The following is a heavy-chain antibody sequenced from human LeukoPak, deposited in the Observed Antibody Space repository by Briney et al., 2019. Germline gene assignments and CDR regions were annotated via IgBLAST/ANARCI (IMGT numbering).Heavy chain of an antibody. CDR3: ARAYGDYRRYYYCGMDV. V-gene: IGHV3-53*01. CDR2: IYSGGST. J-gene: IGHJ6*02. Sequence: GGSLRLSCAASGFTVSSNYMSWVRQAPGEGLEWVSVIYSGGSTYYADSVKGRFTISRDNSKNTLYLQMNSLRAEDTAVYYCARAYGDYRRYYYCGMDVWGQGTTVTVSS. CDR1: GFTVSSNY. D-gene: IGHD4-17*01.